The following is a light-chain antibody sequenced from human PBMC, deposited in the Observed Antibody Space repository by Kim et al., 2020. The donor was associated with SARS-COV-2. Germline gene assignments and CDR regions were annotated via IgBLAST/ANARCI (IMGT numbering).Light chain of an antibody. CDR1: QSVNSTY. J-gene: IGKJ2*01. CDR2: SAS. Sequence: EIVLAQSPGTLSLSPGERATLSCRASQSVNSTYLAWYQQKPGQAPSLLIYSASTRATGIPDRFSGSGSGTDFTLTISRLEPEDFAVYYCQQCGTSSYTFGQGTKLEI. CDR3: QQCGTSSYT. V-gene: IGKV3-20*01.